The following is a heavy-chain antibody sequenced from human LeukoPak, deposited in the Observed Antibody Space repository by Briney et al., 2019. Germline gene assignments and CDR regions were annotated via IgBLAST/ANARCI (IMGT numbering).Heavy chain of an antibody. CDR3: ARTYYYGSGSYYYYGMDV. J-gene: IGHJ6*02. CDR1: GYTFTGYY. CDR2: INPNSGGT. Sequence: GASVKVSCKASGYTFTGYYMHWVRQAPGQGLEWMGWINPNSGGTNYAQKFQGRVTMTRDTSISTAHMELSRLRSDDTAVYYCARTYYYGSGSYYYYGMDVWGQGTTVTVSS. V-gene: IGHV1-2*02. D-gene: IGHD3-10*01.